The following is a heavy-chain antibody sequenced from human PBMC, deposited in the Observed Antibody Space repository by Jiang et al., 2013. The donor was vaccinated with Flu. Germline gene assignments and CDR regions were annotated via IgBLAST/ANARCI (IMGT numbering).Heavy chain of an antibody. CDR2: IYYSGST. J-gene: IGHJ3*02. D-gene: IGHD1-26*01. CDR1: GGSISSYY. V-gene: IGHV4-59*01. CDR3: ARSLSGADAFDI. Sequence: LLKPSETLSLTCTVSGGSISSYYWSWIRQPPGKGLEWIGYIYYSGSTNYNPSLKSRVTISVDTSKNQFSLKLSSVTAADTAVYYCARSLSGADAFDIWGQGTMVTISS.